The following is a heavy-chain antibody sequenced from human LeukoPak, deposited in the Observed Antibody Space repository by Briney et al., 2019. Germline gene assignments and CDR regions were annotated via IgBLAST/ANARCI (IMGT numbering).Heavy chain of an antibody. D-gene: IGHD3-22*01. V-gene: IGHV1-8*01. CDR3: ARGPDYYDSSRGIWYFDY. CDR2: MNPKSGNT. Sequence: ASVKVSCKASGYTFTSYDINWVRQATGQGLEWMGWMNPKSGNTGYAQKLQGRVTMTRDTSINTAYMELRSLRSDDTAVYYCARGPDYYDSSRGIWYFDYWGQGTLVTVSS. CDR1: GYTFTSYD. J-gene: IGHJ4*02.